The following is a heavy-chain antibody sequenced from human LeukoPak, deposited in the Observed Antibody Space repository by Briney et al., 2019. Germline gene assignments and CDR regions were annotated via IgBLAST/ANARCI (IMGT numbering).Heavy chain of an antibody. CDR2: IIPILGIA. CDR1: GGTFSSYA. J-gene: IGHJ4*02. D-gene: IGHD3-3*01. Sequence: SVKVSRKASGGTFSSYAISWVRQAPGQGLEWMGRIIPILGIANYAQKFQGRVTITADKSTSTAYMELSSLRSEDTAVYYCARGRLVTIFGVVIDRLFDYWGQGTLVTVSS. CDR3: ARGRLVTIFGVVIDRLFDY. V-gene: IGHV1-69*04.